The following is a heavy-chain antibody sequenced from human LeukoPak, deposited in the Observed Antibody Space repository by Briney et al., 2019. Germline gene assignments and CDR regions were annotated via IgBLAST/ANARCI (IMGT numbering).Heavy chain of an antibody. Sequence: ASVKVSCKASGYTFTGYYMHWVRQATGQGLEWMGWMNPNSGNTGYAQKFQGRVTITRNTSISTAYMELSSLRSEDTAVYYCASNRFGHFDYWGQGTLVTVSS. CDR2: MNPNSGNT. J-gene: IGHJ4*02. D-gene: IGHD3-10*01. CDR1: GYTFTGYY. CDR3: ASNRFGHFDY. V-gene: IGHV1-8*03.